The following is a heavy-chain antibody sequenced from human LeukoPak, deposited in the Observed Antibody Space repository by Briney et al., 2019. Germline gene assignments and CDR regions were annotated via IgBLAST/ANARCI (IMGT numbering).Heavy chain of an antibody. V-gene: IGHV1-46*01. Sequence: ASVKVSCKASGYSFTSNYIHWVRQAPGQGLEWMGMIYPRDGSTSYAQKFQGRVTVTRDTSTSTVHMELSGLRSEDTAVYYCARDQEAFDYWGQGTLVTVSS. J-gene: IGHJ4*02. CDR3: ARDQEAFDY. CDR2: IYPRDGST. CDR1: GYSFTSNY.